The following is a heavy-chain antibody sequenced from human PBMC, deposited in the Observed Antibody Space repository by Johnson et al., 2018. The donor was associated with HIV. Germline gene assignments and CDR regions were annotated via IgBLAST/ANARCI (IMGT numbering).Heavy chain of an antibody. V-gene: IGHV3-66*01. CDR3: ARALQKTRGAFDI. CDR2: IYSGGGT. D-gene: IGHD4-23*01. J-gene: IGHJ3*02. Sequence: VQLVESGGGLVQPGGSLRLSCAASGFTVSSNYMSWVRQAPGKGLEWVSVIYSGGGTYYADSVKGRFTIYRDNSKNTLYLQMNSLRAEDTAVYYCARALQKTRGAFDIWGQGTMVTVSS. CDR1: GFTVSSNY.